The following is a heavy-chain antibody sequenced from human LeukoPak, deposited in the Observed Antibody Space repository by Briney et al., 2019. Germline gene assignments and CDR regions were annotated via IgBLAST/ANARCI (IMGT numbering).Heavy chain of an antibody. D-gene: IGHD6-19*01. CDR1: GYTFTDYY. V-gene: IGHV1-2*02. CDR2: INPNSGGT. J-gene: IGHJ4*02. Sequence: GASVKVSCKASGYTFTDYYMHWVRQAPGQGLEWMGWINPNSGGTNYAQKFQGRVTMTRDTSINTAYMDLSSLRSDDTAVYSCARGTEVTGIGEDFDYWGQGTLVTVSS. CDR3: ARGTEVTGIGEDFDY.